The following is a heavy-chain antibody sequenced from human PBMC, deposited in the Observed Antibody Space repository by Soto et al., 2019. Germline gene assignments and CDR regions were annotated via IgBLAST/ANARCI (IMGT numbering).Heavy chain of an antibody. Sequence: SETLSLTCTVSGGSISSSSYYWGWIRQPPGKGLEWIGSIYYSGSTYYNPSLKSRVTISVDTSMNQFSLKLSSVTAADTAVYYCAGLAAAGTTIDYYYYGMDVWGQGTTVTVSS. J-gene: IGHJ6*02. CDR2: IYYSGST. CDR3: AGLAAAGTTIDYYYYGMDV. V-gene: IGHV4-39*01. CDR1: GGSISSSSYY. D-gene: IGHD6-13*01.